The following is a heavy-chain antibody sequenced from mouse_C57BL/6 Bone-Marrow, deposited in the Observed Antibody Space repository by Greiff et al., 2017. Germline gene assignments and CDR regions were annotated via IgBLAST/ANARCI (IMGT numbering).Heavy chain of an antibody. CDR1: GFTFSSYT. V-gene: IGHV5-9*01. CDR3: ARCPHYYAMDY. Sequence: EVKLVESGGGLVKPGGSLKLSCAASGFTFSSYTMSWVRQTPEKRLEWVATISGGGGNTYYPDSVKGRFTISRDNAKNTLYLQMSSLRSEDTALYYCARCPHYYAMDYWGQGTSVTVSS. J-gene: IGHJ4*01. CDR2: ISGGGGNT.